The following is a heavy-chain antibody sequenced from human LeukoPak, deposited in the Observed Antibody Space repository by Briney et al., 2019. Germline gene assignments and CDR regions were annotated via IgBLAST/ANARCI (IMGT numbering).Heavy chain of an antibody. D-gene: IGHD2-8*01. CDR3: ARDRNGLFDY. J-gene: IGHJ4*02. CDR1: GGSISSYY. Sequence: SETLSLTCTVSGGSISSYYWSWLRQPPGKGLEWIGYIYYSGSTNHNPSLKSRVTISVDTSKNQFSLKMTSVTAADTAVYYCARDRNGLFDYWGQGTLVTVSS. V-gene: IGHV4-59*12. CDR2: IYYSGST.